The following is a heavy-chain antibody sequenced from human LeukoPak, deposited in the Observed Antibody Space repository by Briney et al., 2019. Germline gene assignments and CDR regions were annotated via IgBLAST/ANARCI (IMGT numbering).Heavy chain of an antibody. CDR3: AKRVNGAFDI. Sequence: GGSLRLSCAASGFNFGSYDMNWVRQAPGKGLEYVSTINTDGSNTWYADSVKGRFTISRDNSKNTVFLQMNNLRHEDTATYYCAKRVNGAFDIWGQGTVVSVSS. J-gene: IGHJ3*02. V-gene: IGHV3-23*01. CDR1: GFNFGSYD. CDR2: INTDGSNT.